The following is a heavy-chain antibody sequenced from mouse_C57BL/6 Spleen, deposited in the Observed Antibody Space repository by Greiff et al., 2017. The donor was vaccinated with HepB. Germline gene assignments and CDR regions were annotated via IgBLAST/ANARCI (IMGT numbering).Heavy chain of an antibody. J-gene: IGHJ2*01. CDR2: INPYNGGT. V-gene: IGHV1-19*01. CDR3: AREGRSFDY. Sequence: EVQLQQSGPVLVKPGASVKMSCKASGYTFTDYYMNWVKQSHGKSLEWIGVINPYNGGTSYNQKFKGKATLTVDKSSSTAYMELNSLTAEDAAVYYCAREGRSFDYWGQGTTLTVSS. CDR1: GYTFTDYY.